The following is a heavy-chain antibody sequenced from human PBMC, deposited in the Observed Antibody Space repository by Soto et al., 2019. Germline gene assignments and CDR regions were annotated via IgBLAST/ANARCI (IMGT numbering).Heavy chain of an antibody. V-gene: IGHV4-39*01. CDR2: IYYSGST. Sequence: QLQLQESGPGLVKPSETLSLTCTVSGGSISSSSYYWGWIRQPPGKGLEWIGSIYYSGSTYYNPSRKSRVTIFADTSKNQFSLKLSSVTAADTAVYYCATSRAWGYKYFDYWGQGTLVTVSS. J-gene: IGHJ4*02. D-gene: IGHD3-16*01. CDR1: GGSISSSSYY. CDR3: ATSRAWGYKYFDY.